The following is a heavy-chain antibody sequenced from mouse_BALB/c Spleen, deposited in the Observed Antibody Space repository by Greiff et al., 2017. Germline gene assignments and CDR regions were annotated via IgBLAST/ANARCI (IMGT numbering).Heavy chain of an antibody. CDR1: GFSLSTFGIG. V-gene: IGHV8-11*01. CDR3: ARIGENSYGYYDMDY. D-gene: IGHD5-2*01. CDR2: IWWNDNK. Sequence: QVTLKESGPGILQPSQTLSLTCSFSGFSLSTFGIGVGRIRPPSGKGLEWLAHIWWNDNKYSNTALKSQLTTSKDTSNNHVFLTIASVDTADTATYYYARIGENSYGYYDMDYWGQGTSVTVSS. J-gene: IGHJ4*01.